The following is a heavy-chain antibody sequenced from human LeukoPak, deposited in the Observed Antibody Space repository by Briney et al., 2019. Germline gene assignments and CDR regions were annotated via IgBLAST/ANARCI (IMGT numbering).Heavy chain of an antibody. CDR3: ARDYYDSSGQTYYCYYGMDV. CDR1: GFTVSSNY. J-gene: IGHJ6*02. V-gene: IGHV3-66*01. D-gene: IGHD3-22*01. CDR2: IYSGGST. Sequence: PGGSLRLSCAASGFTVSSNYMSWVRQAPGKGLEWVSVIYSGGSTYYADSVKGRFTISRDNSKNTLYLQMNSLRAEDTAVYYCARDYYDSSGQTYYCYYGMDVWGQGTTVTVSS.